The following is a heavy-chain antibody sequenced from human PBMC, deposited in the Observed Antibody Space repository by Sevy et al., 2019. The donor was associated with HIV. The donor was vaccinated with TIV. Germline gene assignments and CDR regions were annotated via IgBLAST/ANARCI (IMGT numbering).Heavy chain of an antibody. CDR2: IYNGGST. J-gene: IGHJ5*02. V-gene: IGHV3-66*02. Sequence: GSLRLSCAASGFTDSTKYINWVRQAPGKGLEWVSVIYNGGSTYYADSVKGRFTISRDNSKNTFFLQMNSLRPEDTAVYYCARDLGQGANYFDPWGQGTLVTVSS. CDR1: GFTDSTKY. D-gene: IGHD3-16*01. CDR3: ARDLGQGANYFDP.